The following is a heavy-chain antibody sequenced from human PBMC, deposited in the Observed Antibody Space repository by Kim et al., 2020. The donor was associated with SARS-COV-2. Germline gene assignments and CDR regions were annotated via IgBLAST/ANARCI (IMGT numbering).Heavy chain of an antibody. J-gene: IGHJ4*02. CDR3: ARASYDSSGYYFTR. Sequence: VDYVKGRFTISRDNAKNSLYLQMNSLRAEDTAVYYCARASYDSSGYYFTRWGQGTLVTVSS. D-gene: IGHD3-22*01. V-gene: IGHV3-7*01.